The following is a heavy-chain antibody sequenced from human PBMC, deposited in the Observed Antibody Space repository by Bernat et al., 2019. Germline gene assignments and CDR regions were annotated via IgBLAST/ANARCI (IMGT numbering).Heavy chain of an antibody. Sequence: QVQLVQSGAEVKKPGASVKVSCKVSGYTLTELSMHWVRQAPGKGLEWMGGFDPEDGETIYAQKFQGRVTMTEDTSTDTAYMELSSLRSEDTAVYDCATVGYCSSTSCLHLYDYYGMDVWGQGTTVTVSS. J-gene: IGHJ6*02. CDR2: FDPEDGET. CDR1: GYTLTELS. D-gene: IGHD2-2*01. CDR3: ATVGYCSSTSCLHLYDYYGMDV. V-gene: IGHV1-24*01.